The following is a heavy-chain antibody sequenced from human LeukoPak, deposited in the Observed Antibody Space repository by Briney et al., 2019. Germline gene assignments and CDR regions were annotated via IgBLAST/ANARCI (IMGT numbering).Heavy chain of an antibody. D-gene: IGHD2-15*01. V-gene: IGHV3-23*01. CDR3: AKGKSIVVVVAGAFDI. CDR2: VSGSGGST. CDR1: GFTFXSYA. Sequence: PXXSLRLSCAASGFTFXSYAMHWVRQAPGKGLEWVSTVSGSGGSTYYADSVKGRFTISRDNSKNTLYLQMNSLRAEDTAVYYCAKGKSIVVVVAGAFDIWGQGTMVTVSS. J-gene: IGHJ3*02.